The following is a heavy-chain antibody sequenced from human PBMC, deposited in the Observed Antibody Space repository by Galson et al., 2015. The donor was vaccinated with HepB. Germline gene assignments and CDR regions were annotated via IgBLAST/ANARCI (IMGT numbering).Heavy chain of an antibody. CDR2: VSGSGGST. Sequence: SLRLSCAASGFTFSSYTMSWVRQAPGKGLEWVSAVSGSGGSTYYADSVKGRFTISRDNSKNTLYLQMNSLRAEDTALYYCAKGGSFFGYWGQGTLVTVSS. J-gene: IGHJ4*02. CDR3: AKGGSFFGY. CDR1: GFTFSSYT. D-gene: IGHD1-26*01. V-gene: IGHV3-23*01.